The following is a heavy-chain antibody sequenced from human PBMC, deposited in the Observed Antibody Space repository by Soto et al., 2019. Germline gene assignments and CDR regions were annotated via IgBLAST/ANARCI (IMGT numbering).Heavy chain of an antibody. CDR3: ARDEPNYDFWRRGLDV. D-gene: IGHD3-3*01. J-gene: IGHJ6*02. CDR2: ISNDATSI. Sequence: GGSLRLSCTASGFMFSSFWMHWVRQAPGKGLEWAARISNDATSINYAGAVEGRFTISRDDDKNMLYLQMNSLRAEDTAVYYCARDEPNYDFWRRGLDVWGQGTTVTVSS. CDR1: GFMFSSFW. V-gene: IGHV3-74*01.